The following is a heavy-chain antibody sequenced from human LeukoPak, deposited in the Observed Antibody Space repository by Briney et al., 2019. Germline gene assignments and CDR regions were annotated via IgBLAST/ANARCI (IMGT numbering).Heavy chain of an antibody. D-gene: IGHD3-3*01. CDR2: IKEDGSEK. CDR3: ARSGSDFDC. V-gene: IGHV3-7*01. Sequence: PGGSLRLSCEASGFTFSNYWMSWVRQTPGKGLEWVANIKEDGSEKNYVDSVKGRFTLSRDNAKNSLYLQMNSLRAEDTAVYYCARSGSDFDCWGQGTLVSVSS. CDR1: GFTFSNYW. J-gene: IGHJ4*02.